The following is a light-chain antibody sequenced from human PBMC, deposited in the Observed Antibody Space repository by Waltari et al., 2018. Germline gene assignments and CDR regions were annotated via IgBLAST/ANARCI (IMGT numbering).Light chain of an antibody. J-gene: IGKJ1*01. CDR3: LQYNSYPWT. CDR2: GAS. V-gene: IGKV1-17*03. Sequence: DIQMTQSPSAMSASVGARVTITCRASQDISSYLAWFQQKPGKVPKRLIYGASSLQSGVPSRFSGSGSGTEFTLTISSLQPEDFATYYCLQYNSYPWTFGQGTDVEIK. CDR1: QDISSY.